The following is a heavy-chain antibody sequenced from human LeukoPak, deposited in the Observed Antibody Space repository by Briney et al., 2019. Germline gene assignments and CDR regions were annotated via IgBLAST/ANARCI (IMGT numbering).Heavy chain of an antibody. CDR2: IKQDGSEK. V-gene: IGHV3-7*03. Sequence: PGGSLRLSCAASGFTFSSYWMSWVRQVPGRGLEWVANIKQDGSEKYYVDSVKGRFTISRDNAKNSLYLQMNSLRAEDTAVFFCARDKGSDEGSKFDHWGQGTLVTVSS. CDR3: ARDKGSDEGSKFDH. J-gene: IGHJ4*02. CDR1: GFTFSSYW.